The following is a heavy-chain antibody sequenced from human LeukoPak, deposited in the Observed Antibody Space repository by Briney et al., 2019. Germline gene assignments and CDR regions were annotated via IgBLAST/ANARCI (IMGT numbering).Heavy chain of an antibody. CDR3: ARVGWGDGYSYGFDY. D-gene: IGHD5-24*01. CDR1: GGSISSHY. J-gene: IGHJ4*02. CDR2: IYYSGTT. Sequence: SETLSLTCTVSGGSISSHYWSGIRQSPGKGLEWIGYIYYSGTTNYNPSLKSRLTISVDRTKNQFSLKLSSVTAADTAVYYCARVGWGDGYSYGFDYWGQGTLVTVSS. V-gene: IGHV4-59*11.